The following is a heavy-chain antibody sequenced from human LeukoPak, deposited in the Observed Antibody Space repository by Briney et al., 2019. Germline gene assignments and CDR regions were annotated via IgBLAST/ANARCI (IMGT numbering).Heavy chain of an antibody. CDR3: ARVGCSSTSCYSSYYYYYGMDV. CDR1: GFTFSSYW. CDR2: IKQAGSEK. J-gene: IGHJ6*02. V-gene: IGHV3-7*01. D-gene: IGHD2-2*01. Sequence: SGGSLRLSCAASGFTFSSYWMSWVRQAPGKGLEWVANIKQAGSEKYYVDSVKGRFTISRDNAKNSLYLQMNSLRAEDTAVYYCARVGCSSTSCYSSYYYYYGMDVWGQGTTVTVSS.